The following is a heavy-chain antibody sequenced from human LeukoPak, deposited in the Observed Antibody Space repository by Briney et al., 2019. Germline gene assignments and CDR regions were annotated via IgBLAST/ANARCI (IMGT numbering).Heavy chain of an antibody. D-gene: IGHD3-10*01. CDR1: GFSFSDAW. V-gene: IGHV4-4*02. CDR3: ARDSGTTGEVKFDP. Sequence: GSLRLSCAASGFSFSDAWMSWVRQIPGKGLEWIGEIYHGGSTNYNPSLKSRVTISVDKSKNQFSLRLRFVTAADTAVYYCARDSGTTGEVKFDPWGQGTLVTVSS. CDR2: IYHGGST. J-gene: IGHJ5*02.